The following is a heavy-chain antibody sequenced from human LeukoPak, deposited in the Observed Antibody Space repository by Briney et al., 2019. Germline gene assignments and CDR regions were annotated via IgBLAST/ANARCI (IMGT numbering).Heavy chain of an antibody. V-gene: IGHV3-53*01. Sequence: PGGSLRLSCAASGFTVSSNYMSWVRQAPGKGLECVSVIYSGGSTYYADSVKGRFTISRDNSKNTLYLQMNSLRAEDTAVYYCARLGYTSNWYKIDYWGQGTLVTVSS. D-gene: IGHD6-13*01. J-gene: IGHJ4*02. CDR3: ARLGYTSNWYKIDY. CDR1: GFTVSSNY. CDR2: IYSGGST.